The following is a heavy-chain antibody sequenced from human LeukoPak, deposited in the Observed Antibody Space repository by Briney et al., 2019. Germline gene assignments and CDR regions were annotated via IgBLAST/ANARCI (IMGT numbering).Heavy chain of an antibody. V-gene: IGHV4-59*01. J-gene: IGHJ5*02. CDR3: ARGQMGMNWFDP. CDR1: GGSISSYY. Sequence: PSETLSLTCTVSGGSISSYYWSWIRQPPGKGLEWIGYIYYSGSTNYNPSLKSRVTITVDTSKNQFSLKLSSVTAADTAVYYCARGQMGMNWFDPWGRGTLVTVSS. CDR2: IYYSGST. D-gene: IGHD1-26*01.